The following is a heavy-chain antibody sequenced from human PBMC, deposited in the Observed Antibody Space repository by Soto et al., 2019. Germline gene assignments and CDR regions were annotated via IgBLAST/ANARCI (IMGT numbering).Heavy chain of an antibody. V-gene: IGHV1-18*01. CDR2: INVYNGNT. Sequence: QVQLVQSGAEVKKPGASVKVSCKTSGYTFTSYSISWVRQAPGQGLEWMGWINVYNGNTKYAQNLKGKVTRTTNTSTSTAYMELRSLRSDDTAVYYGARALAVGWFDPWGQGTLVTVSS. D-gene: IGHD2-2*01. J-gene: IGHJ5*02. CDR3: ARALAVGWFDP. CDR1: GYTFTSYS.